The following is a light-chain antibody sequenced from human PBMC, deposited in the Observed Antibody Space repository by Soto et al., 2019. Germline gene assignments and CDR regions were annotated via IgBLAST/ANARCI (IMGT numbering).Light chain of an antibody. Sequence: HLTHAPSSLYASVGDRVTITGRASQGISSALAWYQQKPGKAPQLLIYDASSLESGVPSRFSGSGSGTDFTLTISSLQPEDFATYYCQQLNSYPLPFAGATKV. J-gene: IGKJ4*01. CDR3: QQLNSYPLP. CDR1: QGISSA. V-gene: IGKV1-13*02. CDR2: DAS.